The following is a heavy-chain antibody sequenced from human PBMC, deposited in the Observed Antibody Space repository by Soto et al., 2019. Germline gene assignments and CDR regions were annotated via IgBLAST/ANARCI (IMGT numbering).Heavy chain of an antibody. D-gene: IGHD3-10*01. CDR3: TRPPYGSGSYPSRAYYGMDV. CDR1: GLTFDDYA. Sequence: EAQLVESGGGLVQPGRSLRVSCAASGLTFDDYAMHWVRQAPGKGLEWVAGIRSKANSYATAYAASVKGRFTISRDDSKNTAYLQMNSLKTEDTAVYYCTRPPYGSGSYPSRAYYGMDVWGQGTTVTVSS. CDR2: IRSKANSYAT. J-gene: IGHJ6*02. V-gene: IGHV3-73*01.